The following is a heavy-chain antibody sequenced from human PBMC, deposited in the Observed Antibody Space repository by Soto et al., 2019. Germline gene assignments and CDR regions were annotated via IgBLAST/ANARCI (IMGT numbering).Heavy chain of an antibody. V-gene: IGHV3-23*01. CDR2: ISGSGGST. CDR1: GFTFSSYA. Sequence: EVQLLESGGGLVQPGGSLRLSCAASGFTFSSYAMSWVRQAPGKGLEWVSAISGSGGSTYYADSLKGRFTISRDNSKNTLYLQMNSLRAEDTAVYYCAKHYDGYNYLDYWGQGTLVTVSS. J-gene: IGHJ4*02. D-gene: IGHD3-3*01. CDR3: AKHYDGYNYLDY.